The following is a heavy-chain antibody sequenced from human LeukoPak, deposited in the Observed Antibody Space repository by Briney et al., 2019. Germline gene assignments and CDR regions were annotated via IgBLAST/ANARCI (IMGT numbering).Heavy chain of an antibody. CDR3: ARGSPATVTTFTPFDP. CDR1: GFTFSFYA. V-gene: IGHV3-30*04. CDR2: ISYDGSNK. D-gene: IGHD4-17*01. Sequence: PGRSLRLSCAASGFTFSFYAMHWVRQAPGKGLEWVAVISYDGSNKYYADSVKGRFTISRDNSKNTLFLQMNSLRTDDTAVYYCARGSPATVTTFTPFDPWGQGTLVPSPQ. J-gene: IGHJ5*02.